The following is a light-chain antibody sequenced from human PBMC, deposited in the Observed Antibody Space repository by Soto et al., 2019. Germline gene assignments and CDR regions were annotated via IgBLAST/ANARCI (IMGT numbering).Light chain of an antibody. CDR3: CSYATSSFV. V-gene: IGLV2-23*01. J-gene: IGLJ1*01. CDR1: SSDVGGYNL. Sequence: VLTQPASVSVSPGQSITISCTGTSSDVGGYNLVSWYQQHPGKAPKLIIFGNTERPSGVSHRFSGSKSGNTASLTISGVQVEDEADYHCCSYATSSFVFGTGTKVTVL. CDR2: GNT.